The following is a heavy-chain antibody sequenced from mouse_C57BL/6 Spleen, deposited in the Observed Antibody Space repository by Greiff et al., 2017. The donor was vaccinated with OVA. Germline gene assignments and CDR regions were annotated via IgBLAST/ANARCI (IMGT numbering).Heavy chain of an antibody. V-gene: IGHV1-64*01. CDR3: AREGYYDFSY. Sequence: QVQLQQPGAELVKPGASVKLSCKASGYTFTSYWMHWVKQRPGQGLEWIGMIHPNSGSANYNEKFKSKATLTVDKSSSTAYMQLSSLTSEDSAVYYCAREGYYDFSYWGQGTLVTVSA. J-gene: IGHJ3*01. CDR1: GYTFTSYW. CDR2: IHPNSGSA. D-gene: IGHD2-4*01.